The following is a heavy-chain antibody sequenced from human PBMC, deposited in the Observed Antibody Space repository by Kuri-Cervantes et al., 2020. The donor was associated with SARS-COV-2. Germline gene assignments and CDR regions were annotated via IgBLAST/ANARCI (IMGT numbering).Heavy chain of an antibody. Sequence: SEILSPTCTVSGYSISSGYYSGWIRQPPGKGMEWIGCIYHSGSTYYNTSLKSRVTISVDTSKNQFSLKLSSVTAADTAVYYCARPGGFLDVWGKGATVTVSS. J-gene: IGHJ6*04. V-gene: IGHV4-38-2*02. CDR3: ARPGGFLDV. D-gene: IGHD4-23*01. CDR2: IYHSGST. CDR1: GYSISSGYY.